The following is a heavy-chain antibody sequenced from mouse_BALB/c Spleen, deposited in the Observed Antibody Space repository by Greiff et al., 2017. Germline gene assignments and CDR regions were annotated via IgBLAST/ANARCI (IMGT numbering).Heavy chain of an antibody. CDR3: ARGYGSSYEGYAMDN. CDR1: GYTFTDYY. Sequence: EVQRVESGAELARPGASVKLSCKASGYTFTDYYINCVKQRTGQGLEWIGRIDPANGNTKSDTKFQGKGTITADTSSNTAYLQLSSLTSEDTAVYYCARGYGSSYEGYAMDNGGQGTSVTVSS. D-gene: IGHD1-1*01. J-gene: IGHJ4*01. CDR2: IDPANGNT. V-gene: IGHV14-1*02.